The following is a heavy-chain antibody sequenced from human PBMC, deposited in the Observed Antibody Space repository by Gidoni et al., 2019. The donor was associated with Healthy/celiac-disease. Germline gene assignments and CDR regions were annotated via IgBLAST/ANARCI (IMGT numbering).Heavy chain of an antibody. J-gene: IGHJ4*02. D-gene: IGHD6-19*01. CDR1: GFTFSRYS. CDR2: ISSSSSYI. Sequence: EVPLVESGGGLVKLVVSLRLSCAASGFTFSRYSMNWVRKAPGKWLEWVSSISSSSSYIYNADSVKSRLTIARDNAKNSLYLQMNSLRAEETAVYYCARAPMSYSSGWHFDYWGQGTLVTVSS. CDR3: ARAPMSYSSGWHFDY. V-gene: IGHV3-21*01.